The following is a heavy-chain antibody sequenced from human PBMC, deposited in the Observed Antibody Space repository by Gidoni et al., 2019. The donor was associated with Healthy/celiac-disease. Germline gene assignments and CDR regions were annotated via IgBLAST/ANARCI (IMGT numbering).Heavy chain of an antibody. V-gene: IGHV4-31*03. CDR3: ARAEGIAARLGWFDP. CDR1: GGSISSGGYY. D-gene: IGHD6-6*01. J-gene: IGHJ5*02. Sequence: QVQLQESGPGLVKPSQTLSLTCTVSGGSISSGGYYWSWIRQPPGKGLEWIGYIYYIGSTYYNPYLKSRVTISVDTSKNQFSLKLSSVTAADTAVYYCARAEGIAARLGWFDPWGQGTLVTVSS. CDR2: IYYIGST.